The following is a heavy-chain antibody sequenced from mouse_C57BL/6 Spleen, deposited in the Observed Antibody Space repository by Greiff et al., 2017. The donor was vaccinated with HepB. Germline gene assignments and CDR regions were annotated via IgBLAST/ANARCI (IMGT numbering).Heavy chain of an antibody. Sequence: VQLKQSGPELVKPGASVKISCKASGYSFTGYFMNWVMQSHGKSLEWIGRINPYNGDTFYNQKFKGKATLTVDKSSSTAHMELRSLTSEDSAVYYRARGGYGSYVHWFAYWGQGTLVTVSA. D-gene: IGHD2-10*02. CDR3: ARGGYGSYVHWFAY. CDR2: INPYNGDT. V-gene: IGHV1-20*01. CDR1: GYSFTGYF. J-gene: IGHJ3*01.